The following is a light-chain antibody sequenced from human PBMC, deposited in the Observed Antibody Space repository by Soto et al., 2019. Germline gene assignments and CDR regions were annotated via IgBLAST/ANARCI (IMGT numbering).Light chain of an antibody. J-gene: IGKJ1*01. CDR2: GAS. V-gene: IGKV3-20*01. CDR3: QQYGSSGT. CDR1: QSVSNNY. Sequence: EIVLTQSPGTLSLSPGERATLSCRASQSVSNNYLAWHQQKPGQAPRLLIYGASNRATGIPDRFSGSGSGADFPLTISRLEADDVAVYYCQQYGSSGTFGQGTKVEIK.